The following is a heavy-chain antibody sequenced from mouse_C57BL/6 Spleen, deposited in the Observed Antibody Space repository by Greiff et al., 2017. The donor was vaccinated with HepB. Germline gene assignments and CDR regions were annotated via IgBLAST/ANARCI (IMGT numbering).Heavy chain of an antibody. CDR3: ASDVDYYWYFDV. CDR1: GFTFSSYA. Sequence: EVKLVESGGGLVKPGGSLKLSCAASGFTFSSYAMSWVRQTPEKRLEWVATISDGGSYTYYPDNVKGRFTISRDNAKNTLYLQMSHLKSEDTAMYDCASDVDYYWYFDVWGTGTTVTVSS. V-gene: IGHV5-4*03. D-gene: IGHD1-1*02. CDR2: ISDGGSYT. J-gene: IGHJ1*03.